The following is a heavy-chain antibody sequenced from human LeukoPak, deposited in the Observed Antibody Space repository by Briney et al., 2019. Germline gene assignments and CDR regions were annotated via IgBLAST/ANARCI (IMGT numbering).Heavy chain of an antibody. CDR3: ARDVVGALNWFDP. J-gene: IGHJ5*02. CDR2: INAGNGNT. V-gene: IGHV1-3*01. Sequence: ASVKVSCKASGYTFTSYAMHWVRQAPGQRLEWMGWINAGNGNTKYSQKFQGRVTITRDTSASTAYMELSSLRSEDTAVYYCARDVVGALNWFDPWGQGTLVTVSS. D-gene: IGHD1-26*01. CDR1: GYTFTSYA.